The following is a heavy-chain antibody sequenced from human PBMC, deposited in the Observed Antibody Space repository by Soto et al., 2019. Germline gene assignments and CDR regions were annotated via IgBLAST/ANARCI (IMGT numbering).Heavy chain of an antibody. D-gene: IGHD3-3*01. V-gene: IGHV3-23*01. J-gene: IGHJ4*02. Sequence: GESLKISCAASGFTFSSYAMSWVRQAPGKGLEWVSAISGSGGSTYYADSVKGRFTISRDNSKNTLYLQMNSLRAEDTAVYYCAKGPDDDPDYFDYWGQGTLVTVSS. CDR2: ISGSGGST. CDR1: GFTFSSYA. CDR3: AKGPDDDPDYFDY.